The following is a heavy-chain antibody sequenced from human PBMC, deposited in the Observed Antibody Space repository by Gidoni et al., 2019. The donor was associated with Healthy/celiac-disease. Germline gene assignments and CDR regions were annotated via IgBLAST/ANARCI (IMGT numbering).Heavy chain of an antibody. J-gene: IGHJ6*02. Sequence: EVQLVESGGGLVKAGGSVSLSCAASGFTVSNAWVSWGRQAPGKGLEWVGRIKSKTDGGTTDYAAPVKGRFTISRDDSKNTLYLQMNSLKTEDTAVYYCTSVLGYCSGGSCPHYYYYGMDVWGQGTTVTVSS. CDR2: IKSKTDGGTT. V-gene: IGHV3-15*01. CDR3: TSVLGYCSGGSCPHYYYYGMDV. CDR1: GFTVSNAW. D-gene: IGHD2-15*01.